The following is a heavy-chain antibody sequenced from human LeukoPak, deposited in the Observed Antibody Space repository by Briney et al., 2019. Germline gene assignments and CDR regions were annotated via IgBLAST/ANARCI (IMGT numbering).Heavy chain of an antibody. CDR2: ISWNSGSI. CDR3: AKFSGSQGLGP. Sequence: GGSLRLSCAASGFTFSSYAMHWVRQAPGKGLEWVSGISWNSGSIGYADSVKGRFTISRDNAKNSLYLQMNSLRAEDTALYYCAKFSGSQGLGPWGQGTLVTVSS. J-gene: IGHJ5*02. V-gene: IGHV3-9*01. CDR1: GFTFSSYA. D-gene: IGHD1-26*01.